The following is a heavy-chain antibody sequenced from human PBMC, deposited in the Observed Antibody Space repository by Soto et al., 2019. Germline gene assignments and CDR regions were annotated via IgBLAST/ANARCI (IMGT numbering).Heavy chain of an antibody. Sequence: QVRLHESGPGLVKPSETLSLTCTVSGGSISDYYWNWIRQPPGKGLEWIGFIHYTGNTNYNPSLKSRVAISVDTSKNHFSVKLTSVTAADTAVYYCARGTPYHRNDDWFDTWGQGTLVTVSS. CDR3: ARGTPYHRNDDWFDT. CDR2: IHYTGNT. J-gene: IGHJ5*02. V-gene: IGHV4-59*01. CDR1: GGSISDYY.